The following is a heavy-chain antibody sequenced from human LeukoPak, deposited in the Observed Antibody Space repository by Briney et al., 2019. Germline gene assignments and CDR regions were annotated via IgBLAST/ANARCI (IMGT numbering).Heavy chain of an antibody. CDR1: GFSFSDSV. Sequence: PGKSLRLSCVASGFSFSDSVIHWVRQAPGKGLEWVAVISHDVKTTYYADSAKGRFTISRDNSRNTVFLQMNRLRPEDTAVYYCVKEVYYGWGSSPTFYFDYWGQGTRVTVSS. CDR3: VKEVYYGWGSSPTFYFDY. CDR2: ISHDVKTT. V-gene: IGHV3-30*04. D-gene: IGHD3-10*01. J-gene: IGHJ4*02.